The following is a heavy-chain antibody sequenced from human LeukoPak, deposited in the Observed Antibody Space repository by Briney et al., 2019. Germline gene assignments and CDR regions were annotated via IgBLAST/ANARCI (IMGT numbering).Heavy chain of an antibody. D-gene: IGHD2-2*02. J-gene: IGHJ4*02. V-gene: IGHV3-48*01. CDR3: ARDFLEDTQ. CDR2: ISGSSTII. Sequence: TGGSLRLSCAASGFTFSNYNMNWVRQAPGKGLEWVAYISGSSTIIYYADSVGGRFTAPRDNAKSYLYQQMNSLRAEDTALYYCARDFLEDTQWGQGTLVTVSS. CDR1: GFTFSNYN.